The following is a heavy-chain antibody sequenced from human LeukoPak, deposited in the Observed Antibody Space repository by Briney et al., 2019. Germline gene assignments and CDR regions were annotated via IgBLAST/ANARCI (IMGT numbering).Heavy chain of an antibody. Sequence: SVKVSCKASGYTFISYLIHWVRQPPGQGLEWMGRVNPNDGSTIYAQRFQGRVTMTRDTSTNTVYLDLTSLRSDDTAVYYCAKEREGTYYFDYWGQGTLVTVSS. D-gene: IGHD1-26*01. V-gene: IGHV1-46*01. CDR1: GYTFISYL. CDR2: VNPNDGST. J-gene: IGHJ4*02. CDR3: AKEREGTYYFDY.